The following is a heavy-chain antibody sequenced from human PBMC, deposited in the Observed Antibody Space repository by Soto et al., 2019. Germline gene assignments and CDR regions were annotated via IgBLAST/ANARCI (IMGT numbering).Heavy chain of an antibody. CDR2: INHSGST. CDR1: GGSFSCYY. CDR3: ARVKVLTATFYYFNGLDV. D-gene: IGHD2-15*01. J-gene: IGHJ6*02. Sequence: SETLSLTCAVYGGSFSCYYWILIRQPPGKGLEWIGEINHSGSTNYNPSLKSRVTMSLDTSKNQFSLNLSSVTAADTAVYYCARVKVLTATFYYFNGLDVWGQGTTVTVSS. V-gene: IGHV4-34*01.